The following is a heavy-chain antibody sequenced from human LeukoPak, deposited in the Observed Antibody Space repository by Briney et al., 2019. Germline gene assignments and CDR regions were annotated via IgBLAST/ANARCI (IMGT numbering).Heavy chain of an antibody. CDR3: ARDKRVAVAGTYIYYYYMDV. Sequence: SQTLSLTCTVSGGSISSGSYYWTWIRQPAGKGLEWIGRIYISGSGSTNYNPSLKSRVTMSVDTSKNQFSLKLSSVTAADTAVYYCARDKRVAVAGTYIYYYYMDVWGNGTTVTISS. V-gene: IGHV4-61*02. CDR2: IYISGSGST. D-gene: IGHD6-19*01. J-gene: IGHJ6*03. CDR1: GGSISSGSYY.